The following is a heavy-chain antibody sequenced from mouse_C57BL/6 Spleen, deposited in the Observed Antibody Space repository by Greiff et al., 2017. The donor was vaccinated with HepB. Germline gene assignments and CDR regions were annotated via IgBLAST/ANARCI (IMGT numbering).Heavy chain of an antibody. CDR1: GYAFTNDL. CDR3: ARSRDYYFDY. J-gene: IGHJ2*01. Sequence: QVQLKESGAELVRPGTSVKVSCKASGYAFTNDLIEWVKQRPGQGLEWIGVINPGSGGTNYNEKFKGKATLTADQSSSTAYMQLSSLTSEDSAVYVCARSRDYYFDYWGQGTTLTVSS. CDR2: INPGSGGT. V-gene: IGHV1-54*01.